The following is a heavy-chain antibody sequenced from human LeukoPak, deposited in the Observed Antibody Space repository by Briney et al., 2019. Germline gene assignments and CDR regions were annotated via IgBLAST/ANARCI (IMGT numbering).Heavy chain of an antibody. CDR2: INSDGSST. D-gene: IGHD1-26*01. J-gene: IGHJ4*02. CDR1: GFTFSGYW. V-gene: IGHV3-74*01. Sequence: GGSLRLSCAASGFTFSGYWMHWVRQAPGKGLVWVSRINSDGSSTTYADSVKGRFTISRDNAKNTLYLQMNSLRPEDTAVYYCGRTYSGSYYFNYWGQGTLVTV. CDR3: GRTYSGSYYFNY.